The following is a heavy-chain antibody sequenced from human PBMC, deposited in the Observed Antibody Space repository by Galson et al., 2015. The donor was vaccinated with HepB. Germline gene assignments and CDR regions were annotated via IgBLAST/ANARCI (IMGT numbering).Heavy chain of an antibody. Sequence: SVKVSCKVSGYTLTKLSMRWVRQAPGKGLEWMGGFDPEDGETIYAQKFQGRVTMTEDTSTDTAYMELSSLRSEDTAVYYCATPFITIFGGDYGVIKGGYVGLEGFDPWGQGALVTASS. V-gene: IGHV1-24*01. CDR3: ATPFITIFGGDYGVIKGGYVGLEGFDP. CDR2: FDPEDGET. J-gene: IGHJ5*02. D-gene: IGHD3-3*01. CDR1: GYTLTKLS.